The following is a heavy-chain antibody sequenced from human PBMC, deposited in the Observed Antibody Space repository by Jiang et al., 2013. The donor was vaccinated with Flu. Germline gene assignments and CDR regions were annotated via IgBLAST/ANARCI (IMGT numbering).Heavy chain of an antibody. Sequence: GAEVKKPGASVKVSCKASGYSFTTYAMHWVRQAPGQRLEWMGWINAGNGNTEYSQEFQGRVTFTRDASASTAYMQLSSLRSEDTAIYYCASGPGTGFDYWGPGTLVTGLL. V-gene: IGHV1-3*01. CDR2: INAGNGNT. J-gene: IGHJ4*02. CDR3: ASGPGTGFDY. D-gene: IGHD1-1*01. CDR1: GYSFTTYA.